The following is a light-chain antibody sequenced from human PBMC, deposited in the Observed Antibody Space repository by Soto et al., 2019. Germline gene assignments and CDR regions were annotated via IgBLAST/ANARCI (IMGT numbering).Light chain of an antibody. CDR2: EVS. Sequence: QSALTQPPSASGSPGQPFTISSPGTTMAVGDYNYVSWYQQHPGKAPKLMIYEVSKRPSGVPDRFSGSKSGNTASLTVSGLQAEDEADYYCSSYAGSNNWVFGGGTQLTVL. CDR3: SSYAGSNNWV. J-gene: IGLJ3*02. V-gene: IGLV2-8*01. CDR1: TMAVGDYNY.